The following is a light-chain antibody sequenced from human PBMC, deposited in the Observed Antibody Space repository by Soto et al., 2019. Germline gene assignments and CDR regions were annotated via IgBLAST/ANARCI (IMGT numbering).Light chain of an antibody. CDR3: QQHNNWPLT. CDR2: RAS. J-gene: IGKJ4*01. V-gene: IGKV3-15*01. Sequence: ETVMTQSPATLSVSPGERVTLSCRASQSVSSNLVWYQQKPGQAPRLLIYRASTRATGIPARFSGSGSGTEFALTISSLQSEDFAVYYCQQHNNWPLTFGGGTKVEIK. CDR1: QSVSSN.